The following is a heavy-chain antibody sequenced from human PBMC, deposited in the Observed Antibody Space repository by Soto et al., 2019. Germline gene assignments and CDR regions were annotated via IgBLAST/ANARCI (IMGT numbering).Heavy chain of an antibody. CDR2: IWYDGSNK. CDR1: GFTFSSYG. V-gene: IGHV3-33*01. J-gene: IGHJ4*02. D-gene: IGHD2-21*02. CDR3: ARARGVTAYFDY. Sequence: QVQLVESGGGVVQPGRSLRLSCAASGFTFSSYGMHWVRQAPGKGLEWVAVIWYDGSNKYYADSVKGRFTISRDNSKNTLYLQMNSLRAEDTAVYYCARARGVTAYFDYWGQGTLVTVSS.